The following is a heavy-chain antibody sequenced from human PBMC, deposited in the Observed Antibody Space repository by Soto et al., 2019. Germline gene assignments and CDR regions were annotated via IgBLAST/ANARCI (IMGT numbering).Heavy chain of an antibody. CDR3: ARVHVMVVAGSTFDY. D-gene: IGHD6-19*01. J-gene: IGHJ4*01. V-gene: IGHV4-59*08. CDR1: GGSISTYY. Sequence: SETLSLTCTVSGGSISTYYWNWIRQPPGKGLESIGYIYYSGSANYSPSLKSRVTISVDTSKNEFSLKLTSVTAADTAVYYCARVHVMVVAGSTFDYWGHGTLVTVSS. CDR2: IYYSGSA.